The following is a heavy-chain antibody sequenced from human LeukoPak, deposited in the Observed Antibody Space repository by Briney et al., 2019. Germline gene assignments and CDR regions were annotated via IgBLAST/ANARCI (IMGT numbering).Heavy chain of an antibody. CDR3: ARPLWDYDSSGYYPYWYFDP. Sequence: SETLSLTCTVSGGSISTSNYYWGWIRQPPGKGLEWIGNIFYSGSTYYNPSLKSRVTISVDTSKNQFSLKLSSVTAADTAVYYCARPLWDYDSSGYYPYWYFDPWGRGTLVTVSS. CDR1: GGSISTSNYY. D-gene: IGHD3-22*01. CDR2: IFYSGST. J-gene: IGHJ2*01. V-gene: IGHV4-39*01.